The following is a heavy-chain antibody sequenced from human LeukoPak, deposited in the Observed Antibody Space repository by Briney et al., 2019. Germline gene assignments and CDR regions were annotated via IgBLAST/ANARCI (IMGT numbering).Heavy chain of an antibody. CDR2: MYYTGTT. J-gene: IGHJ5*02. V-gene: IGHV4-39*01. D-gene: IGHD2-2*01. CDR3: ARRDQLLLGFDP. Sequence: SETLSLTCSVSGGSISSASDYWAWIRQPPGKGLEWIGSMYYTGTTYYNPSLKSRVTISVDRSRNQFSLKLSSVTATDTAVYFCARRDQLLLGFDPWGQGTLVSVFS. CDR1: GGSISSASDY.